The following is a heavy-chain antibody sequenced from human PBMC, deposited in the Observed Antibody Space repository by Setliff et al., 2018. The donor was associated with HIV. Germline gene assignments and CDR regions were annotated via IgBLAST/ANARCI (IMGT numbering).Heavy chain of an antibody. CDR1: GYSFASHS. Sequence: ASVKVSCKASGYSFASHSLHWVRQAPGQGLEWMGWINTGNGNTRLSQKFQGRVTISRDTSASTAYVELYSLTSEDTAVYYCARTLTYYFDGSFSSGPADYWGLGTLVTVSS. CDR2: INTGNGNT. J-gene: IGHJ4*02. D-gene: IGHD3-22*01. V-gene: IGHV1-3*04. CDR3: ARTLTYYFDGSFSSGPADY.